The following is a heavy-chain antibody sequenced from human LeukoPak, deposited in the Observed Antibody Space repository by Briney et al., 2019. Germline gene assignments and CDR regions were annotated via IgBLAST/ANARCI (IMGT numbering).Heavy chain of an antibody. V-gene: IGHV3-7*01. CDR3: ARDLAVAGTAQFDY. D-gene: IGHD6-19*01. CDR1: GFTFSSYA. CDR2: IKQDGSEK. Sequence: GGSLRLSCAASGFTFSSYAMSWVRQAPGKGLEWVANIKQDGSEKYYVDSVKGRFTISRDNAKNSLYLQMNSLRAEDTAVYYCARDLAVAGTAQFDYWGQGTLVTVSS. J-gene: IGHJ4*02.